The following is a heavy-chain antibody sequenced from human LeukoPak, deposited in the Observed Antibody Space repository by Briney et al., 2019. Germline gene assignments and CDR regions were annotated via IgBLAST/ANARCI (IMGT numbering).Heavy chain of an antibody. CDR1: GYTFTGYY. J-gene: IGHJ4*02. D-gene: IGHD2-2*01. CDR2: INPNSGGT. CDR3: ARGPPYCSSTSCRFFDY. V-gene: IGHV1-2*02. Sequence: ASVKVSCKASGYTFTGYYMDWVRQAPGQGLEWMGWINPNSGGTNYAQKFQGRVTMTRDTSISTAYMELSRLRSDDTAVYYCARGPPYCSSTSCRFFDYWGQGTLVTVSS.